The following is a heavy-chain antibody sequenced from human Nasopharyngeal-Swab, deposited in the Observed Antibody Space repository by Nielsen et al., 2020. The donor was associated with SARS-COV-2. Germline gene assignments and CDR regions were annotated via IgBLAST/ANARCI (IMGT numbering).Heavy chain of an antibody. V-gene: IGHV3-7*01. J-gene: IGHJ6*02. CDR1: GFTLSSYW. CDR2: IKQDGSEK. CDR3: ARDIYGDNYYYYYGMDV. Sequence: ESLKISCAASGFTLSSYWMSWVRQAPGEGLEWVANIKQDGSEKYYVDSVKGRFTISRDNAKNSLYLPMNSLRAEDTAVYYCARDIYGDNYYYYYGMDVWGQGTTVTVSS. D-gene: IGHD4/OR15-4a*01.